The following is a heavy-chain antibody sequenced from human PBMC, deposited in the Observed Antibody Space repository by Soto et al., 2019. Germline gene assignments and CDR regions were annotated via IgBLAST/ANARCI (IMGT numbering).Heavy chain of an antibody. J-gene: IGHJ5*02. Sequence: QLQLQESGPGLVKPSETLSLTCTVSGGSISSSSYYWGWIRQPPGKGLEWIGSIYYSGSTYYNPSLSSRVTRSVDTANDQFALKLSSVTAADTAVYYCARQPYCSSTSCYPFSIWVDPWGQGTLVTVSS. D-gene: IGHD2-2*01. CDR3: ARQPYCSSTSCYPFSIWVDP. V-gene: IGHV4-39*01. CDR1: GGSISSSSYY. CDR2: IYYSGST.